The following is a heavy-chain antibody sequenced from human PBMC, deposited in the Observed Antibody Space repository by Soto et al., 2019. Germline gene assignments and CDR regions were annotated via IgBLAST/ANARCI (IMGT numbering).Heavy chain of an antibody. D-gene: IGHD1-26*01. J-gene: IGHJ4*02. CDR1: GFTFSSYE. Sequence: PGGSLRLSCTASGFTFSSYEMNWVRQAPGKGLEWISYITTSGTTIYYADSVKGRFTISRDNAKNSLYLQMNSLRAEDTAVYYCARDHLLVGAHVYWGQGTLVTVSS. V-gene: IGHV3-48*03. CDR3: ARDHLLVGAHVY. CDR2: ITTSGTTI.